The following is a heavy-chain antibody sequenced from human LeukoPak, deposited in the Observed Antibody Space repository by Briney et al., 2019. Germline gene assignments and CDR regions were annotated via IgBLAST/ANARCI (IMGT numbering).Heavy chain of an antibody. Sequence: GGSLRLSCAASGFTFRSYWMSWVRQAPGKGLEWVPLISGDGGSTYYADSVKGRFTISRDNSKNSLYLQMNSLRTEDTALYYCAKAGIRGVIWHGWFDPWGQGTLVTVSS. CDR1: GFTFRSYW. CDR2: ISGDGGST. D-gene: IGHD3-10*01. J-gene: IGHJ5*02. V-gene: IGHV3-43*02. CDR3: AKAGIRGVIWHGWFDP.